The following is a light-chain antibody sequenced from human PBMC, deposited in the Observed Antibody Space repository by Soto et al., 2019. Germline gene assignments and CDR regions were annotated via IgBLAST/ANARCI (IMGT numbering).Light chain of an antibody. CDR1: SSDVGGYNY. CDR2: EVT. J-gene: IGLJ1*01. V-gene: IGLV2-8*01. Sequence: QSVLTQPPSASGSPGQSVTISCTGTSSDVGGYNYVSWYQQHPGKAPKLMIYEVTKRPSGVPDRFSGSKSGNTASLTASGLQAEDEADYYCSSYAGSTNVFGTGTKVTVL. CDR3: SSYAGSTNV.